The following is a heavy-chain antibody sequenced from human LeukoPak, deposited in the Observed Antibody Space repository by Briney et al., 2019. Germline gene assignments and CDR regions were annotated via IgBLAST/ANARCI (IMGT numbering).Heavy chain of an antibody. V-gene: IGHV4-34*01. CDR2: ISHSGVT. D-gene: IGHD3-22*01. J-gene: IGHJ3*02. CDR3: ARLASANYYYDSSTYNDAFDM. Sequence: PSETLSLTCAVYGGSFSGYYWTCIRQTPGKGLEWIGEISHSGVTKYNPSLKSRVSISVDTSKNQFSLNLNSVTAADTAVYYCARLASANYYYDSSTYNDAFDMWGQGTMVTVSS. CDR1: GGSFSGYY.